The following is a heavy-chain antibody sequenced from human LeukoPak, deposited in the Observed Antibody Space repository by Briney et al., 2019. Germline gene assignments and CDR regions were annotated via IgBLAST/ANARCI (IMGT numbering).Heavy chain of an antibody. CDR3: AVADSSGWYCHDY. Sequence: PGGSLRLSCAASGFTVSSNYMSWVRQAPGKGLEWVSVIYSGDNTYYADSVKGRFTISRDISKNTLYLQMNSLRAEDTAVYYCAVADSSGWYCHDYWGQGTLVTVSS. J-gene: IGHJ4*02. CDR1: GFTVSSNY. V-gene: IGHV3-66*01. D-gene: IGHD6-19*01. CDR2: IYSGDNT.